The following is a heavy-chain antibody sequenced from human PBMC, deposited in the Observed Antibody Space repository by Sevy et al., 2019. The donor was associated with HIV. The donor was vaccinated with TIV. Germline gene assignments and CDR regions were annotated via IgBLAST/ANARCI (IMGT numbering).Heavy chain of an antibody. CDR3: ARFSEVDFFLTGAFDY. J-gene: IGHJ4*02. V-gene: IGHV6-1*01. CDR1: GDSVSSNSAA. Sequence: SQTLSLTCAISGDSVSSNSAAWNWIRQSPSSGLEWLGRTYYRSKWYNDYAVSVKSRITIKPVTSNNQFSLKLKYVTPNDMAVYYSARFSEVDFFLTGAFDYWGQGTLVTVSS. D-gene: IGHD1-20*01. CDR2: TYYRSKWYN.